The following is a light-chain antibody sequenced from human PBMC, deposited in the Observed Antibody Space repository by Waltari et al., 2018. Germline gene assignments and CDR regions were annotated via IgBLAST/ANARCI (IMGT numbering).Light chain of an antibody. CDR2: GAS. CDR3: HQYSNWPQT. V-gene: IGKV3-15*01. J-gene: IGKJ1*01. CDR1: QSIGEY. Sequence: EVVMTQSPGTLSLSPGERATLSCRASQSIGEYLAWYQQKPGQAPRVLVYGASTRATGLPPRFTGSGVGTDFTLTISSVQSEDSALYFCHQYSNWPQTFGQGTKVEIK.